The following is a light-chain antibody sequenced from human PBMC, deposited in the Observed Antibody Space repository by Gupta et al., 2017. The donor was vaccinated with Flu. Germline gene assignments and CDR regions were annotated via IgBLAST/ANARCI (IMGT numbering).Light chain of an antibody. V-gene: IGKV4-1*01. J-gene: IGKJ2*01. CDR2: WAS. CDR3: QQYFTTMT. Sequence: DIVMTQSTDSLCVSLGERATINCKSSQSVFYSYIDKNYLGCYQQKAGQSPKLLICWASTRDSGVPDRFSGSGSGTDFTLTSSSLQDEDVAVYCWQQYFTTMTFGQGTKLEIK. CDR1: QSVFYSYIDKNY.